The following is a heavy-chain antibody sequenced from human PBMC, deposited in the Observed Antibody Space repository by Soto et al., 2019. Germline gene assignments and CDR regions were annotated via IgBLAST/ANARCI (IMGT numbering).Heavy chain of an antibody. J-gene: IGHJ4*02. V-gene: IGHV4-39*01. D-gene: IGHD2-15*01. CDR3: ARTHCSGGSCYVFDY. CDR1: GGSISSSSYY. CDR2: IYYSGST. Sequence: QLQLQESGPGLVKPSETLSLTCTVSGGSISSSSYYWGWIRQPPGKGLEWIGSIYYSGSTYYNPSLKSRVTISVETSKNQFTLKLSSVTAADTAVYYCARTHCSGGSCYVFDYWGQGTMVTVSS.